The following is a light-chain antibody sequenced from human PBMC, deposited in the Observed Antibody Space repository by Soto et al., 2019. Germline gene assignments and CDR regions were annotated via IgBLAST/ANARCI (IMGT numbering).Light chain of an antibody. V-gene: IGKV3-15*01. J-gene: IGKJ1*01. CDR1: QSVSSN. CDR2: GAS. CDR3: QQYTYRPRT. Sequence: IGMTLTVATLSLTQWERADISCRASQSVSSNLAWYQQKPGQAPRLLIYGASTRATGIPARFSGSGSGTEFTLTISSLQSEDFALYYCQQYTYRPRTFGQVSKV.